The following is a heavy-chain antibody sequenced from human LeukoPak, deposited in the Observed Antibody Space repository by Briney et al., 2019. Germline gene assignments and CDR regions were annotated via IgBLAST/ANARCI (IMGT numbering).Heavy chain of an antibody. CDR1: GFTFSSYS. J-gene: IGHJ3*02. Sequence: GGSLRLSCAASGFTFSSYSMNWVRQAPGKGLEWVSSISSSSSYIYYADSVKGRFTISRDNAKNSLYLQMNSLRAEDTAVYYCAGATTGTTGAFDIWGQGTMVTVSS. V-gene: IGHV3-21*01. D-gene: IGHD1-1*01. CDR2: ISSSSSYI. CDR3: AGATTGTTGAFDI.